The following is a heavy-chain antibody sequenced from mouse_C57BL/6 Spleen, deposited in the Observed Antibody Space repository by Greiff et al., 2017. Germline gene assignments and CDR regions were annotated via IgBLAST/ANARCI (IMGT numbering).Heavy chain of an antibody. D-gene: IGHD2-4*01. J-gene: IGHJ3*01. V-gene: IGHV1-47*01. CDR2: FHPYNDDT. Sequence: QVQLQQSGAELVKPGASVKMSCKASGYTFTTYPIEWMKQNHGQSLEWIGNFHPYNDDTKYNEKFKGKATLTVEKSSSTAYMELSRLTSDDSAVYYCAIGDYGGIAYWGQGTLVTVSA. CDR3: AIGDYGGIAY. CDR1: GYTFTTYP.